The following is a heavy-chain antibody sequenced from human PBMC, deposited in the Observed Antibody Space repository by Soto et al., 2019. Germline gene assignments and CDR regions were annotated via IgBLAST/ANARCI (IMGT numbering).Heavy chain of an antibody. V-gene: IGHV1-69*01. Sequence: QVQLVQSGAEVKKPGSSMKVSCKASGGTFGSYTFNWVRQAPGHGLEWMGGITPIFGTVHYAQKFRDRVTITADGSTTTAEMEMRSLSSEYTAVYYCARVRERRVARLSDYYFAMDVWGQGTTVTVSS. J-gene: IGHJ6*02. CDR1: GGTFGSYT. CDR2: ITPIFGTV. CDR3: ARVRERRVARLSDYYFAMDV. D-gene: IGHD5-12*01.